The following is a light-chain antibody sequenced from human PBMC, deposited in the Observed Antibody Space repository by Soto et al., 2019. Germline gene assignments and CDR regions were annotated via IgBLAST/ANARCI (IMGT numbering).Light chain of an antibody. Sequence: DIVMTQSPDSLAVSLGERATINCKSSQSVFYSSNSKNYLAWYQQKPGQPPKLIIYWASTRESGVPDRFSGSGSGTDFTRTIGSLQAEDVAVYYCQQYYGSPLTFGGGTKVNI. CDR3: QQYYGSPLT. J-gene: IGKJ4*01. CDR1: QSVFYSSNSKNY. CDR2: WAS. V-gene: IGKV4-1*01.